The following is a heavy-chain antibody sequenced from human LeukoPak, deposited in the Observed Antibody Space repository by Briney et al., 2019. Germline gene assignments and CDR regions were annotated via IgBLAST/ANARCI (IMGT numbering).Heavy chain of an antibody. CDR1: EFTFSSYT. CDR2: ISTGGTTM. J-gene: IGHJ3*02. CDR3: AREGYGSHALDI. Sequence: GGSLRLSCAASEFTFSSYTMNWVRQAPGRGLEWVSYISTGGTTMSYADSVKGRFAISRDNAKNSLYLQMNSLRDEDTAVYYCAREGYGSHALDIWGQGSMVTVSS. V-gene: IGHV3-48*02. D-gene: IGHD3-10*01.